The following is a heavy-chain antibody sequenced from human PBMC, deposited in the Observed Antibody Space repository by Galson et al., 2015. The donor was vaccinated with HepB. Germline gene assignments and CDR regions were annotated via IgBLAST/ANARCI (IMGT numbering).Heavy chain of an antibody. V-gene: IGHV3-21*01. Sequence: SLRLSCAASGFTFSSYSMNWVRQAPGKGLEWVSSISSSSSYIYYADSVKGRFTISRDNAKNSLYLQMNSLRAEDTAVYYCARDLVVTAIRNYYYYYGMDVWGQGTTVTVSS. CDR2: ISSSSSYI. CDR3: ARDLVVTAIRNYYYYYGMDV. J-gene: IGHJ6*02. D-gene: IGHD2-21*02. CDR1: GFTFSSYS.